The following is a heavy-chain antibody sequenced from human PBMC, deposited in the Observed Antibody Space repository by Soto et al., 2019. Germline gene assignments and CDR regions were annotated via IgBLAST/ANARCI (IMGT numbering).Heavy chain of an antibody. Sequence: QVQLVQSGAEVKKPGASVKVSCKASGYTFTGYYMHWVRQAPGQGLEWMGWINPNSGGTNYAKKFQGWVTMTRDTSISTAYMELSRLISDYTAVYYCAIEDYGSGSMHYWGQGTLVTVSS. J-gene: IGHJ4*02. D-gene: IGHD3-10*01. V-gene: IGHV1-2*04. CDR1: GYTFTGYY. CDR2: INPNSGGT. CDR3: AIEDYGSGSMHY.